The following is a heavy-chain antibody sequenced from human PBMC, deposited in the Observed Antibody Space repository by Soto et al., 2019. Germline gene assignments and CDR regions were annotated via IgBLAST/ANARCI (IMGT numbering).Heavy chain of an antibody. CDR2: ISSNGGST. D-gene: IGHD5-12*01. J-gene: IGHJ4*02. V-gene: IGHV3-64*01. CDR1: GFTFSSYA. Sequence: PGGSLRLSCAASGFTFSSYAMHWVRQAPGKGLEYVSAISSNGGSTYYANSVKVRFTISRDNSKNTLYLQMGSLRAEDMAVYYCARGSGYAFDYWGQGTLVTVSS. CDR3: ARGSGYAFDY.